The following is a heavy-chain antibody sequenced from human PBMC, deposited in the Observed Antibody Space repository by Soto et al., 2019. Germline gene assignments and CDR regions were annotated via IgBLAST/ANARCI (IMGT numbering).Heavy chain of an antibody. V-gene: IGHV4-31*03. CDR2: IYYSGST. CDR3: ARDRGGGWWFDP. CDR1: GGSISSGGYY. Sequence: QVQLQESGPGLVKPSQTLSLTCTVSGGSISSGGYYWSWIRQHPGKGLEWIGYIYYSGSTYYNPSLMSRVTISVDTSKNQCSLKLSSVTAADTAVYYCARDRGGGWWFDPWGQGTLVTVSS. D-gene: IGHD3-10*01. J-gene: IGHJ5*02.